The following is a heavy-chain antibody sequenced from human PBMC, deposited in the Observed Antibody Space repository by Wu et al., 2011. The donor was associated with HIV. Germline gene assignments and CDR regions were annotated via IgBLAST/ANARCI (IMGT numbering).Heavy chain of an antibody. CDR1: GYTFTSYG. CDR3: ARQQYFDWPRGGFDY. D-gene: IGHD3-9*01. V-gene: IGHV1-18*01. Sequence: QVQLVQSGAEVKKPGASVKVSCKASGYTFTSYGISWVRQAPGQGLEWIAWISTYNGKTNYAQKVQGRVTMTRDTSTSTVYMELSSLRSEDTAVYYCARQQYFDWPRGGFDYWGQGTLVTVSS. J-gene: IGHJ4*02. CDR2: ISTYNGKT.